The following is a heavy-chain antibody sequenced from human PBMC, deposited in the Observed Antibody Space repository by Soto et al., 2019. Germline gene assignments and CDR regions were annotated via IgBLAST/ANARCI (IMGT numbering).Heavy chain of an antibody. J-gene: IGHJ4*02. CDR2: IIPIFGTA. CDR1: GGTFSSYA. CDR3: ARFGPSSSGWGDIDY. D-gene: IGHD6-19*01. V-gene: IGHV1-69*13. Sequence: GASVKVSCKASGGTFSSYAISWVRQAPGQGLEWMGGIIPIFGTANYAQKFQGRVTITADESTSTAYMELSSLRSEDTAVYYCARFGPSSSGWGDIDYWGQGTLVTVSS.